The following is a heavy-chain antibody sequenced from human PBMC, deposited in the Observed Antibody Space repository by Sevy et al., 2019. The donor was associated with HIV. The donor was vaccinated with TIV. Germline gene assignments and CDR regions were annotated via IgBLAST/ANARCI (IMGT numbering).Heavy chain of an antibody. J-gene: IGHJ6*02. V-gene: IGHV3-30*04. D-gene: IGHD3-10*01. CDR1: GFTFSSYA. CDR2: ISYDGSNK. CDR3: ARDGFYYGSGSPVYGMDV. Sequence: GGSLRLSCAASGFTFSSYAMHWVRQAPGKGLEWVAVISYDGSNKYYADSVKGRFTISRDNSKNTLYLQMNSLRAEDTVVYYCARDGFYYGSGSPVYGMDVWGQGTTVTVSS.